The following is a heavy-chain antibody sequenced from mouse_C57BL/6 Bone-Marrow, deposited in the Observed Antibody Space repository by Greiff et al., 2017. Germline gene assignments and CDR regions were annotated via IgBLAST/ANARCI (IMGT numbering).Heavy chain of an antibody. J-gene: IGHJ2*01. D-gene: IGHD2-5*01. CDR2: IDPSDSYT. CDR1: VYTFTSYW. CDR3: ARRDYSNSYYFDY. V-gene: IGHV1-69*01. Sequence: QVQLQQPGAELVMPGASVKLSCKASVYTFTSYWMHWVKQRPGQGLEWIGEIDPSDSYTNYNQKFKGKSTLTVDKSSSTAYMQLSSLTSEDSAVYYCARRDYSNSYYFDYWGQGTTLTVSS.